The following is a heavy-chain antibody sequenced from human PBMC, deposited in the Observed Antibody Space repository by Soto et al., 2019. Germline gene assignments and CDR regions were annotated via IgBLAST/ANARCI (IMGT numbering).Heavy chain of an antibody. CDR3: ARETGGENYYYYGMDV. D-gene: IGHD3-16*01. CDR1: GGTFSSYA. J-gene: IGHJ6*02. V-gene: IGHV1-69*01. Sequence: QVQLVQSGAEVKKPGSSVKVSCKASGGTFSSYAISWVRQAPGQGLEWMGGIIPTFGKANNAQKFQGRATITPDESTSTAYMELSSLRSEDTAVYYCARETGGENYYYYGMDVWGQGTTVTVSS. CDR2: IIPTFGKA.